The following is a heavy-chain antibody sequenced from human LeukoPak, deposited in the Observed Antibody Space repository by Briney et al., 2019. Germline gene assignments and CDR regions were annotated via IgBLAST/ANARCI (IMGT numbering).Heavy chain of an antibody. J-gene: IGHJ4*02. V-gene: IGHV1-8*01. Sequence: ASVKVSCKASGCTFTSYDINWVRQATGQGLEWMGWMNPNSGNTGYAQKFQGRVTMTRNTSISTAYMELSSLRSEDTAVYYCATEGILYSNYDYWGQGTLVTVSS. CDR1: GCTFTSYD. D-gene: IGHD4-11*01. CDR2: MNPNSGNT. CDR3: ATEGILYSNYDY.